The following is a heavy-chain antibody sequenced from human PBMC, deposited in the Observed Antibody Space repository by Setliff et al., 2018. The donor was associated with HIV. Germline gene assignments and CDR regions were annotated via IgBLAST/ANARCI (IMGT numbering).Heavy chain of an antibody. CDR1: GGIISSDSFF. J-gene: IGHJ4*02. CDR3: ARIRLLQYFDY. V-gene: IGHV4-61*09. D-gene: IGHD2-15*01. Sequence: KPSETLSLTCTVSGGIISSDSFFWSWIRQPAGKGLEWIGHISATGSTNYNPSLKSRVTISVDTSKSLFSLKLGSVTAADTAVYYCARIRLLQYFDYWGPGTLVTVSS. CDR2: ISATGST.